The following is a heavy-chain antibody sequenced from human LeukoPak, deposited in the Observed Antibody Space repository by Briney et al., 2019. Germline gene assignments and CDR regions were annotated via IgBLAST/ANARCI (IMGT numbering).Heavy chain of an antibody. CDR3: ARGTYYYDSIGDQGDY. Sequence: GGSLRLSCGASGLTFSTYSMNWVRQAPGKGLEWVSYISSSSSYIYYADSVKGRFTISRDNAKNSLYLQMNSLRAEDTAVYYCARGTYYYDSIGDQGDYWGQGTLVTVSS. CDR2: ISSSSSYI. CDR1: GLTFSTYS. D-gene: IGHD3-22*01. V-gene: IGHV3-21*05. J-gene: IGHJ4*02.